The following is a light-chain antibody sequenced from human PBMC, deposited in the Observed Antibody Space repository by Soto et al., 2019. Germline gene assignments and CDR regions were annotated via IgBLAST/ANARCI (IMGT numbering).Light chain of an antibody. V-gene: IGKV3-20*01. CDR3: QQYGSSPGT. Sequence: EIVLTRSPGTLSLSPGERATLSCRASQIVSSSYLAWYQQKPGQAPRLLIYGASSRATGIPDRFSGSGSGTDFTLTISRLEPEDFAVYYCQQYGSSPGTFGQGTKVDIK. CDR1: QIVSSSY. J-gene: IGKJ1*01. CDR2: GAS.